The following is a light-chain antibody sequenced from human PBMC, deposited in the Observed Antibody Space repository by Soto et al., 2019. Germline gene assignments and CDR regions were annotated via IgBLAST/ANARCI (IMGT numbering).Light chain of an antibody. CDR2: GAS. J-gene: IGKJ2*01. Sequence: DIQMTQSPSILSASVGDSVTLTCRASQSISTWLAWYQLKPGKAPKLLIYGASNLGSGVPSRFSGSGSGTEFSLTISSLQPEDFAIYYCQYYDSYAYTFGQGTKLEIK. V-gene: IGKV1-5*01. CDR1: QSISTW. CDR3: QYYDSYAYT.